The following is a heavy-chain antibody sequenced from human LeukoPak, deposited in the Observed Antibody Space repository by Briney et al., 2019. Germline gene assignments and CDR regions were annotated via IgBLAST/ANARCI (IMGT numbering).Heavy chain of an antibody. V-gene: IGHV3-23*01. Sequence: PGGSLRLSCAASGFTFSSYAMSWVRQAPGKGLEWVSAISGSGGSTYYADSVKGRFTISRDNSKNTLYLQMNSLRAEDTAVYYCTKDPATVTIFGVDYWGQGTLVTVSS. CDR2: ISGSGGST. D-gene: IGHD4-17*01. CDR3: TKDPATVTIFGVDY. J-gene: IGHJ4*02. CDR1: GFTFSSYA.